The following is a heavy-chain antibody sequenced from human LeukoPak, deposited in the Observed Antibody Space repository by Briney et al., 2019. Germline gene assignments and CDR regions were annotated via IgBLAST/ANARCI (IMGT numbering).Heavy chain of an antibody. Sequence: GGSLRLSCAASGFTFSSYGMHWVRQAPGKGLEWVAFIRYDGSNKYYADSVKGRFTISGDNSKNTLYLQMDSLRAEDTAVYYCAKDQGQWLAYLFDYWGQGTLVTVSS. V-gene: IGHV3-30*02. J-gene: IGHJ4*02. CDR2: IRYDGSNK. CDR3: AKDQGQWLAYLFDY. D-gene: IGHD6-19*01. CDR1: GFTFSSYG.